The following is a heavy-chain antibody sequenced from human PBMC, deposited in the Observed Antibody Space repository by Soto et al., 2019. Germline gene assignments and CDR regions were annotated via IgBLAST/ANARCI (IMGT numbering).Heavy chain of an antibody. J-gene: IGHJ4*02. CDR3: WRAGYSSLLDY. D-gene: IGHD6-13*01. Sequence: PGESLKISCKSSGYTFATSWIGWVRQMPGKGLEWMGIIFPSDSDTRYSPSFQGQVTISADKSISTAYLQWSSLKASDTAMFYCWRAGYSSLLDYRAQGSLVTVS. CDR1: GYTFATSW. CDR2: IFPSDSDT. V-gene: IGHV5-51*01.